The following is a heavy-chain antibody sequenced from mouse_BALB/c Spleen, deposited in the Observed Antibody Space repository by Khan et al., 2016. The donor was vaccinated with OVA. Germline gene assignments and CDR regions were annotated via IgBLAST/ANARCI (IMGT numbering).Heavy chain of an antibody. V-gene: IGHV5-6-3*01. CDR2: INSNGGST. J-gene: IGHJ2*01. Sequence: EVELVESGGGLVQPGGSLKLSCAASGFTFSSYGMSWVRPPPDKRLGLVATINSNGGSTYYPDSVKGRFTISRDNAKNTLYLQMSSLKSEDTAMYYCARMARTINWGQGTTLTVSS. CDR3: ARMARTIN. CDR1: GFTFSSYG.